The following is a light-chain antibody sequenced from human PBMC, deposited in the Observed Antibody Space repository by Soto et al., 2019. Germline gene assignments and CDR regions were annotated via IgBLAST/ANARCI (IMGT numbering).Light chain of an antibody. Sequence: QSVLTQPPSVSGAPGQRVTISCTGSSSNIGAGYDVHWYQQLPGTAPKLLIYGNSNRPSGVPDRFSGSKSGTSPSLSIAGVQAEDEADYYCHSYDSSLRGVFGSGTKLTVL. CDR3: HSYDSSLRGV. V-gene: IGLV1-40*01. CDR2: GNS. CDR1: SSNIGAGYD. J-gene: IGLJ1*01.